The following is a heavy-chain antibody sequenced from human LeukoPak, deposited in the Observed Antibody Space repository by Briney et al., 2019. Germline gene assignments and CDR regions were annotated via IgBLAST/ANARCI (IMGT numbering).Heavy chain of an antibody. CDR1: GGTFSSYA. Sequence: GASVKVSCKASGGTFSSYAIRWVRQAPGQGLEWMRRIIPILGIANYAQKFQGRVTITADKSTSTAYMELSSLRSEDTAVYYCARDLIVATQTSSYYYYGMDGWGQGTTVTVSS. J-gene: IGHJ6*02. D-gene: IGHD5-12*01. V-gene: IGHV1-69*04. CDR3: ARDLIVATQTSSYYYYGMDG. CDR2: IIPILGIA.